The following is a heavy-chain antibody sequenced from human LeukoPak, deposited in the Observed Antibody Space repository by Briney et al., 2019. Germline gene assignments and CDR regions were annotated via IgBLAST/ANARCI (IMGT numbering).Heavy chain of an antibody. D-gene: IGHD6-6*01. CDR3: AKSIRIAARPRGFDY. CDR2: ISGSGGST. CDR1: GFTFSSYA. V-gene: IGHV3-23*01. J-gene: IGHJ4*02. Sequence: GGSLRLSCAASGFTFSSYAMSWVRQAPGKGLEWVSAISGSGGSTYYADSVKGRFTISRDNSKNTLYLQMNSLRAEDTAVYYCAKSIRIAARPRGFDYWAKGTLVTVSS.